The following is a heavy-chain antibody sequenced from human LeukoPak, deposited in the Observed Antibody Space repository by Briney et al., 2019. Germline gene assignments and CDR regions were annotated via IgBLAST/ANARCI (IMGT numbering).Heavy chain of an antibody. D-gene: IGHD6-13*01. CDR3: ARERYLIAAAGIDY. Sequence: ASVKVSCKASGYTLTSYAMNWVRQAPGQGLEWMGWINTNTGNPTYAQGFTGRFVFSLDTSVSTAYLQISSLKAEDTAVYYCARERYLIAAAGIDYWGQGTLVTVSS. CDR1: GYTLTSYA. CDR2: INTNTGNP. J-gene: IGHJ4*02. V-gene: IGHV7-4-1*02.